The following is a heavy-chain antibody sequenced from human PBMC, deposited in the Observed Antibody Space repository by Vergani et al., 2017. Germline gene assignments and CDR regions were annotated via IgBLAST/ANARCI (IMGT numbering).Heavy chain of an antibody. D-gene: IGHD6-13*01. CDR2: INPNSGGT. V-gene: IGHV1-2*02. J-gene: IGHJ5*02. CDR3: ARVRSSSWPWRWFDP. CDR1: GYTFTGYY. Sequence: QVQLVQSGAEVKKPGASVKVSCKASGYTFTGYYMHWVRQAPGQGLEWMGWINPNSGGTNYAQKFQGRVTMTRDTSISTAYMELSRLSSDDTAVYYCARVRSSSWPWRWFDPWGQGTLVTVSS.